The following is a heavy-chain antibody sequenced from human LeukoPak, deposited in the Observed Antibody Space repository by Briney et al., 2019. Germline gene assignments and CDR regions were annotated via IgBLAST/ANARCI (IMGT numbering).Heavy chain of an antibody. CDR2: INPSGGST. J-gene: IGHJ4*02. D-gene: IGHD4-17*01. CDR1: GYTFTSYY. Sequence: ASVKVSCKASGYTFTSYYMHWVRQAPGQGLEWMGIINPSGGSTSYAQKFQGRVTMTRDTSTSTVYMELSSLRSEDTAAYYCARDTAVTTEIGPYYFDYWGQGTLVTVSS. V-gene: IGHV1-46*01. CDR3: ARDTAVTTEIGPYYFDY.